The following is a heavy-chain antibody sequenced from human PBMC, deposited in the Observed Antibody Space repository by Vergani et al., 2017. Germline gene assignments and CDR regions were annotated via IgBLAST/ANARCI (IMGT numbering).Heavy chain of an antibody. CDR1: GFTFSSYS. J-gene: IGHJ4*02. CDR3: ARADGYYFDY. V-gene: IGHV3-21*01. CDR2: ISSSSSYI. Sequence: ESGGGLVKPGGSLRLSCAASGFTFSSYSMNWVRQAPGKGLEWVSSISSSSSYIYDADSVKGRFTISRDNAKNSLYLQMNSLRAEDTAVYYCARADGYYFDYWGQGTLVTVSS.